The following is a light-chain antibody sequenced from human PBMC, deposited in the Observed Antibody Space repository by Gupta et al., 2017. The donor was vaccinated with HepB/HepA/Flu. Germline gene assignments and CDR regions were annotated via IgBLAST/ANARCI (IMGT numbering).Light chain of an antibody. Sequence: QTVVTQEPSFSVSPGGTVTLTCGLSSGSVSTSYYPSWYQQTPGQAPRTLIYSTNTRSSGVPDRFSGSILGTTAALTITGAQADDESDYYCVPYTGSGILVFGGGTKLTVL. CDR1: SGSVSTSYY. CDR2: STN. V-gene: IGLV8-61*01. J-gene: IGLJ3*02. CDR3: VPYTGSGILV.